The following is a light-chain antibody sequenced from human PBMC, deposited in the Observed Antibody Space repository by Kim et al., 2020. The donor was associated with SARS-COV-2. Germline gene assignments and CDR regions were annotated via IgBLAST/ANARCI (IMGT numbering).Light chain of an antibody. CDR3: AAWDDSLRNV. Sequence: GQKFAISCTSSTTNIGSNSVSWFQQPPATAPKPLLYSDNHRPSGVPARFSGSKSGTSASLAISALQSEDEADYYCAAWDDSLRNVFGTGTKVTVL. CDR2: SDN. CDR1: TTNIGSNS. V-gene: IGLV1-44*01. J-gene: IGLJ1*01.